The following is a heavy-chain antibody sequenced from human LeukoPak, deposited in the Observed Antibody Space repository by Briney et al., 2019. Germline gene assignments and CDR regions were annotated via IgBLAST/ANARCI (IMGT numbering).Heavy chain of an antibody. CDR3: ARGILWFGELPLFDY. CDR1: GGSISSSSYY. Sequence: PSETLSLTCTVSGGSISSSSYYWGWIRQPPGKGLEWIGSIYCSGSTYYNPSLKSRVTISVDTSKNQFSLKLSSVTAADTAVYYCARGILWFGELPLFDYWGQGTLVTVSS. J-gene: IGHJ4*02. V-gene: IGHV4-39*01. CDR2: IYCSGST. D-gene: IGHD3-10*01.